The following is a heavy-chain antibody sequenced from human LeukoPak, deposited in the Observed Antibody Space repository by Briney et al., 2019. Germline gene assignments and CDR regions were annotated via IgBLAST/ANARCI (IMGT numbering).Heavy chain of an antibody. CDR2: IIPIFGTA. D-gene: IGHD6-19*01. CDR3: ARVDQWLVPGAFDI. Sequence: SVRVSCKASGGTFSSYAISWVRQAPGQGLEWMGRIIPIFGTANYAQKFQGRVTITTDESTSTAYMELSSLRSEDTAVYYCARVDQWLVPGAFDIWGQGTMVTVSS. V-gene: IGHV1-69*05. CDR1: GGTFSSYA. J-gene: IGHJ3*02.